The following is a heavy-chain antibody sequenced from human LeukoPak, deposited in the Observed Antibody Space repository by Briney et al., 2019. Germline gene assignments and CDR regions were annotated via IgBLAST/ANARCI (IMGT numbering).Heavy chain of an antibody. CDR1: GFTFSSYA. CDR2: ISGSGGST. D-gene: IGHD3-3*01. V-gene: IGHV3-23*01. CDR3: AKGDYDFWSGYLVY. Sequence: PGGSLRLSCAASGFTFSSYAMSWVRRAPGKGLEWVSAISGSGGSTYYADSVKGRFTISRDNSKNTPYLQMNSLRAEDTAVYYCAKGDYDFWSGYLVYWGQGTLVTVSS. J-gene: IGHJ4*02.